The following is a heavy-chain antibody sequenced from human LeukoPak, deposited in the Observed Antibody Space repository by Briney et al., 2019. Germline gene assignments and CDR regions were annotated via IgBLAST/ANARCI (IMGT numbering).Heavy chain of an antibody. CDR3: ARVNYDYVWGSYRYNSFDY. V-gene: IGHV4-4*07. Sequence: SETLSLTCTVSGGSISSYYWSWIRQPAGKGLEWIGRIHTSGSTNYNPSLKSRVTMSVDTSKNQFSLKLSSVTAADTAVYYCARVNYDYVWGSYRYNSFDYWGQGTLVTVSS. D-gene: IGHD3-16*02. J-gene: IGHJ4*02. CDR2: IHTSGST. CDR1: GGSISSYY.